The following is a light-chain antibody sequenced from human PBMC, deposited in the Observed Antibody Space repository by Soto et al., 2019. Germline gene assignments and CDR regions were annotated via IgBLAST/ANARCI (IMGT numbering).Light chain of an antibody. CDR1: QSVGGSF. CDR3: QQYHSSPRT. V-gene: IGKV3-20*01. CDR2: HTS. J-gene: IGKJ1*01. Sequence: MTQSPATVSVSPGESAPLSCRASQSVGGSFLAWYQQRPGQAPRLLIYHTSYRATGIPDSFSGSGSGTDFTLTISRLEPEDFAVYYCQQYHSSPRTFGQGTKVDIK.